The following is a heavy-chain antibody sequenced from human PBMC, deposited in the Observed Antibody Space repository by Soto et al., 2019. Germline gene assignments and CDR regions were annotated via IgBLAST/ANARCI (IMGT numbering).Heavy chain of an antibody. CDR2: IIPMFGTV. Sequence: GASVKVSCKASGGTLNSYAVRWVRHAPGQGLEWMGGIIPMFGTVDYAQKFQGRITIAADESTRTVSMELSSLRSEDTAIYYCAREGESPGALEVWGQGTTVTVSS. D-gene: IGHD1-26*01. J-gene: IGHJ6*02. CDR1: GGTLNSYA. CDR3: AREGESPGALEV. V-gene: IGHV1-69*13.